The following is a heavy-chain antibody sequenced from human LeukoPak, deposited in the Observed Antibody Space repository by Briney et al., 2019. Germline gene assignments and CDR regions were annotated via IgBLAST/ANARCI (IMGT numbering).Heavy chain of an antibody. Sequence: PSETLSLTCTVSGGSIASYYWSWIRQPPGKGLEWIGYIYTSGSTNYNPSLKSRVTISVDTSKNQFSLKLSSVTAADTAVYYCARQGMSGSQLNYYYYMDVWGKGTTVTVSS. CDR2: IYTSGST. J-gene: IGHJ6*03. CDR3: ARQGMSGSQLNYYYYMDV. CDR1: GGSIASYY. V-gene: IGHV4-4*09. D-gene: IGHD3-3*01.